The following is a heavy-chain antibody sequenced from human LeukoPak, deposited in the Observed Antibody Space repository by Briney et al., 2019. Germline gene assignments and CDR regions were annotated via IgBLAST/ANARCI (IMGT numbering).Heavy chain of an antibody. J-gene: IGHJ4*02. V-gene: IGHV4-61*02. CDR2: IYTSGST. CDR1: GGSISSGSYY. Sequence: TSSETLSLTCTVSGGSISSGSYYWSWIRRPAGKGLEWIGRIYTSGSTNYNPSLKSRVTISVDTSKNQFSLKLSSVTAADTAVYYCAKQSGYDYYFDYWGQGTLVTVSS. CDR3: AKQSGYDYYFDY. D-gene: IGHD5-12*01.